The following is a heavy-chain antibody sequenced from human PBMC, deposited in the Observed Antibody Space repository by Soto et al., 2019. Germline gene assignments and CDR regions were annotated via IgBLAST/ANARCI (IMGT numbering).Heavy chain of an antibody. CDR3: AKEGRYCSGGSCYSRYFDY. CDR2: ISGSGGST. Sequence: GGSLRLSCAASGFPFSSYAMSWVRQAPGKGLEWVSAISGSGGSTYYADSVKGRFTISRDNSKNTLYLQMNSLRAEDTAVYYCAKEGRYCSGGSCYSRYFDYWGQGTLVTVS. CDR1: GFPFSSYA. J-gene: IGHJ4*02. V-gene: IGHV3-23*01. D-gene: IGHD2-15*01.